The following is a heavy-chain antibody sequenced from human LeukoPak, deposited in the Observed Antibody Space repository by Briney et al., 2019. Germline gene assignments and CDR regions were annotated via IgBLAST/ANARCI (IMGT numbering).Heavy chain of an antibody. CDR2: ISGSGGGT. J-gene: IGHJ6*03. Sequence: GGSLRLSCAASGFTVSSNYMSWVRQAAGKGLEWVSLISGSGGGTYYADSVKGRFTISRDNSKNTLYLQLNSLRVEDTAVYYCAKNRGAGSHYYYHMNVWGKGTTVTVFS. CDR3: AKNRGAGSHYYYHMNV. V-gene: IGHV3-23*01. D-gene: IGHD1-26*01. CDR1: GFTVSSNY.